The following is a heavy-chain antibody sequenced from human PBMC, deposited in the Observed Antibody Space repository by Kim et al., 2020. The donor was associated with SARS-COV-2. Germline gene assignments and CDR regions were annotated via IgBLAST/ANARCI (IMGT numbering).Heavy chain of an antibody. CDR3: AKVAAPGNRYYGMDV. D-gene: IGHD6-13*01. CDR2: IRDRPNSYAT. J-gene: IGHJ6*02. CDR1: GFTFSGST. V-gene: IGHV3-73*01. Sequence: GGSLRLSCAASGFTFSGSTVHWVRQASGKGLEWVGLIRDRPNSYATAYAASVRGRFTVSRDDSKNTAYLQMNSLKTEDTAMYYCAKVAAPGNRYYGMDVWGQGTTVTVSS.